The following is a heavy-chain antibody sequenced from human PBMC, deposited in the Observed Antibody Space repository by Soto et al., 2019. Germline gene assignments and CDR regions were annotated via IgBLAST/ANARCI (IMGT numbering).Heavy chain of an antibody. Sequence: QLQLQESGPGLVKPSETLSLTCTVSGGSISSSSYYWGWIRQPPGKGLEWIGSIYYSGSTYYNPALKSRVTITVDTSKNQFSLKLSSVTAADTAVYYCARRYDFWSGWGYYCMDVWGQGTTVTVSS. CDR2: IYYSGST. CDR3: ARRYDFWSGWGYYCMDV. V-gene: IGHV4-39*01. D-gene: IGHD3-3*01. CDR1: GGSISSSSYY. J-gene: IGHJ6*02.